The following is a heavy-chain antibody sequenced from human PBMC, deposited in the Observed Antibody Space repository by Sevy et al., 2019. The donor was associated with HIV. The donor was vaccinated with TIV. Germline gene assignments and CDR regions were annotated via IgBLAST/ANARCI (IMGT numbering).Heavy chain of an antibody. CDR3: VREGRNYEYVWGTYHSGF. Sequence: GGSLRLSCAASGFSFNGYAMHWVRQAPGKGLEWLAVISYDGSVKYYTESVKGRFTISRDNTKNTLFLQLNSLRPEDTADYYCVREGRNYEYVWGTYHSGFRAQGTLVTVSS. V-gene: IGHV3-30*04. D-gene: IGHD3-16*02. J-gene: IGHJ4*02. CDR2: ISYDGSVK. CDR1: GFSFNGYA.